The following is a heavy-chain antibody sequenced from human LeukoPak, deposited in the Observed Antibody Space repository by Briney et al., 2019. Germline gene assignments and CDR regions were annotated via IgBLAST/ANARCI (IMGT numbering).Heavy chain of an antibody. V-gene: IGHV4-39*01. CDR3: ARHIPPVARSSFRRRYFDY. CDR2: IYYSGST. J-gene: IGHJ4*02. CDR1: GGSISSSSYY. Sequence: SETLSLTRTVSGGSISSSSYYWGWIRQPPGKGLEWIGSIYYSGSTYYNPSLKSRVTISVDTSKNQFPLKLSSVTAADTAVYYCARHIPPVARSSFRRRYFDYWGQGTLVTVSS. D-gene: IGHD6-13*01.